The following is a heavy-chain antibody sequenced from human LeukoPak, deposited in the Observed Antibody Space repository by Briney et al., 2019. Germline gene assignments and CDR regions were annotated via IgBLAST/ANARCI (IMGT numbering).Heavy chain of an antibody. CDR2: IWYDGSNK. Sequence: GGSLRLSCAASGFTFSSYGIHWVRQAPGKGLEWVAVIWYDGSNKYYADSVKGRFTISRDNSKNTLYLQMNSLRAEDTAVYYCAKAPSHYYDSSGYYSLVTWGQGTLVTVSS. CDR1: GFTFSSYG. V-gene: IGHV3-33*06. CDR3: AKAPSHYYDSSGYYSLVT. D-gene: IGHD3-22*01. J-gene: IGHJ5*02.